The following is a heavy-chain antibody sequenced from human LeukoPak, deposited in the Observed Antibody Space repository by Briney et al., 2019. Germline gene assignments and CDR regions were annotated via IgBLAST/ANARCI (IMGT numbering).Heavy chain of an antibody. J-gene: IGHJ4*02. CDR2: INPRGGGP. Sequence: ASVKVSCKASGYTFTNYYINWVRQAPGQGLEWLGVINPRGGGPSYAQNFQGRLTMTGETSTGTAYMELSSLRSEDTAVYYCARLSNYYGAASSKFDYWGQGTLVTVSS. V-gene: IGHV1-46*01. D-gene: IGHD3-10*01. CDR1: GYTFTNYY. CDR3: ARLSNYYGAASSKFDY.